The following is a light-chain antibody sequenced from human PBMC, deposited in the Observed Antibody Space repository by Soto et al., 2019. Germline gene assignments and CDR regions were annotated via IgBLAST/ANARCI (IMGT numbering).Light chain of an antibody. CDR2: DAS. J-gene: IGKJ4*01. Sequence: EIVLTQSPATLSLSPGERATLSCRASQSVSSFFAWYQQKRGQAPRLLIYDASKRPTGIPARCSSSGSGTDFTLTITNLEPEDVAVYYCLQRFSWPLTFGGGTKVEIK. CDR1: QSVSSF. V-gene: IGKV3-11*01. CDR3: LQRFSWPLT.